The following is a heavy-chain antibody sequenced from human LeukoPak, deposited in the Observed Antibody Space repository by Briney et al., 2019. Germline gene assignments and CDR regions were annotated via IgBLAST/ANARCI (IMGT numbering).Heavy chain of an antibody. J-gene: IGHJ5*02. V-gene: IGHV4-4*07. Sequence: SETLSLTCTVSGGSISSYCWNWIRQPAGKGLEWIGRISSRGNTNYNPSLKSRLTMSVDTSKNQFSLKLTSVTAADTAVYYCARDGGDGWFDPWGQGSLVTVSS. D-gene: IGHD3-10*01. CDR3: ARDGGDGWFDP. CDR1: GGSISSYC. CDR2: ISSRGNT.